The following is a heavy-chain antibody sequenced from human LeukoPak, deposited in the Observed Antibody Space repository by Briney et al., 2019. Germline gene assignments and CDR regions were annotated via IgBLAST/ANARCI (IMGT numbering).Heavy chain of an antibody. Sequence: GGSLRLSCAASGFTFSSYAMSWVRQAPGKGLEWVSAISGSGGSTYYADSVKGRFTISRDNSKNTLYLQMNSLRAEGTAVYYCAKGRYSYGSSPVDYWGQGTLVTVSS. V-gene: IGHV3-23*01. J-gene: IGHJ4*02. CDR3: AKGRYSYGSSPVDY. CDR1: GFTFSSYA. CDR2: ISGSGGST. D-gene: IGHD5-18*01.